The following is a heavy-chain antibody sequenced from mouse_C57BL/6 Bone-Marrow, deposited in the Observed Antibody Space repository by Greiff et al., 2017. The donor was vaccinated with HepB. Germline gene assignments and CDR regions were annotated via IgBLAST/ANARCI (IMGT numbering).Heavy chain of an antibody. Sequence: DVMLVESGGGLVKPGGSLKLSCAASGFTFSSYAMSWVRQTPEKRLEWVATISDGGSYTYYPDNVKGRFTISRDNAKNNLYLQMSHLKSEDTAMYYCARDYDYDAWFAYWGQGTLVTVSA. D-gene: IGHD2-4*01. CDR1: GFTFSSYA. V-gene: IGHV5-4*01. CDR3: ARDYDYDAWFAY. CDR2: ISDGGSYT. J-gene: IGHJ3*01.